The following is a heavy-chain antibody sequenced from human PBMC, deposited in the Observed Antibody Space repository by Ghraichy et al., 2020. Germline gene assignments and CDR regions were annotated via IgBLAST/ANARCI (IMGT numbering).Heavy chain of an antibody. D-gene: IGHD3-3*01. V-gene: IGHV3-30*18. CDR2: ISNDGSNK. J-gene: IGHJ6*02. CDR1: RITFSNYG. Sequence: GGSLRLSCAASRITFSNYGMHWVRQAPGKGLEWVAVISNDGSNKYYADSVQGRFTISRDNPKNILYLQMNSLRGENTAVYYCVKAAYYDFYGLDAWGQGTTVTVSS. CDR3: VKAAYYDFYGLDA.